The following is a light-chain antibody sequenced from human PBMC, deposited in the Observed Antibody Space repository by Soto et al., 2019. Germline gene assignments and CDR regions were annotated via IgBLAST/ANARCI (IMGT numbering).Light chain of an antibody. V-gene: IGKV3-20*01. CDR2: GAS. CDR3: QEYDCAPPIT. CDR1: QSVSSSY. Sequence: EIVLTQSPGTLSLSPGERATLSCRASQSVSSSYLAWYQQKPGQAPRLLIYGASRRATGIPDRFSGRGSGTDFTLTISRLEAEDFAVYYCQEYDCAPPITFGLGTRLENK. J-gene: IGKJ5*01.